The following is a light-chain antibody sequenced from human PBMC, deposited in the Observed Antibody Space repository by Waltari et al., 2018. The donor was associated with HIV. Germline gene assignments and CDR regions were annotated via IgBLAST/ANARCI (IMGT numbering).Light chain of an antibody. CDR1: SSNIGSTT. V-gene: IGLV1-44*01. Sequence: QSVLTQPPSASGTPGQRVTISCSGSSSNIGSTTVHWYQQLPGTAPKLLIHSSKQRPWGVPDGCSGAKSGTSAALAISGLQSEDEADYYCAAWDDSLNGYVFGTGTKVTVL. CDR3: AAWDDSLNGYV. CDR2: SSK. J-gene: IGLJ1*01.